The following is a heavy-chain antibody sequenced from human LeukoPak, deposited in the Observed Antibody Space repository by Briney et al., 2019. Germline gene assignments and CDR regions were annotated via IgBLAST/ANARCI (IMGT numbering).Heavy chain of an antibody. CDR3: AKVGGQCTSSSCYRGPQSV. CDR1: GFTFSSFA. Sequence: GGSLRLSCAASGFTFSSFAMSWVRQAPGKGLEWVSGISNGRISTYYADSVKGRFTISRDDSKSTLCLQMDSLRAEDTAVYFCAKVGGQCTSSSCYRGPQSVWGQGTLVTVSS. V-gene: IGHV3-23*01. D-gene: IGHD2-2*01. CDR2: ISNGRIST. J-gene: IGHJ4*02.